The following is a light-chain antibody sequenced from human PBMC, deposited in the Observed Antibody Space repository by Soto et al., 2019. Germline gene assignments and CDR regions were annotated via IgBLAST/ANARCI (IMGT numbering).Light chain of an antibody. CDR3: QQSYSTPYN. J-gene: IGKJ2*01. V-gene: IGKV1-39*01. CDR2: DAS. CDR1: QSISSY. Sequence: DIQMTQSPSSLSASVGDRVTITCRASQSISSYLNWYQQKPGKAPKLLIYDASSLQSGVPSRFSGSGSGTDLTLTISSVQPECFATYYCQQSYSTPYNFGPWTKREIK.